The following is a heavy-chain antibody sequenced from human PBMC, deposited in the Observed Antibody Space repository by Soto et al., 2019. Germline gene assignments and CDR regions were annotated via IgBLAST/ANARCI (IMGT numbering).Heavy chain of an antibody. CDR2: IKADGSET. CDR3: AKGGHIDF. V-gene: IGHV3-7*03. D-gene: IGHD3-16*01. CDR1: GFSFSTYW. Sequence: EVQVVESGGGLVQPGGSLRLSCVASGFSFSTYWMSWVRQVPGTGLEWVANIKADGSETRYVDSVRGRFTISRDNAKTSLYLQVNSLRAEDTAVYYCAKGGHIDFCGQGTLVTVSS. J-gene: IGHJ4*02.